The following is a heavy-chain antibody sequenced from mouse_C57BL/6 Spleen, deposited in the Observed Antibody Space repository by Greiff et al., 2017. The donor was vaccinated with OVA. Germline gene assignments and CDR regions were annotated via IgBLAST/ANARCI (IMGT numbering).Heavy chain of an antibody. CDR1: GYTFTDYN. V-gene: IGHV1-18*01. CDR3: ARSDYALYAMDY. CDR2: INPNNGGT. J-gene: IGHJ4*01. D-gene: IGHD2-4*01. Sequence: EVQLQQSGPELVKPGASVKIPCKASGYTFTDYNLAWVKQSHGKSLEWIGDINPNNGGTFYNQRFKGKATLTVEKSSSTAYMELRSLTSEDTAVYYCARSDYALYAMDYWGQGTSVTVSS.